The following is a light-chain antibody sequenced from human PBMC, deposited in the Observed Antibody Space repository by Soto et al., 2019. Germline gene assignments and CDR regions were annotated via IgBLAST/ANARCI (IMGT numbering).Light chain of an antibody. V-gene: IGLV2-14*01. CDR3: LSRGDSLTYV. CDR1: SSDVGGYNY. J-gene: IGLJ1*01. CDR2: EVS. Sequence: QSVLTQPASVSGSPGQSITISCTGTSSDVGGYNYVSWYQQHPGNVPKLMIYEVSSRPAGVSNRFSGSKSGNTASLTISGLQAEDEADYVCLSRGDSLTYVFGTGTKVTVL.